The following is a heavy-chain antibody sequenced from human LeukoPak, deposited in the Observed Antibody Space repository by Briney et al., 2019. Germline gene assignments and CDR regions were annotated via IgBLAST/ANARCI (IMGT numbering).Heavy chain of an antibody. J-gene: IGHJ4*02. Sequence: PSETLSLTCAVYGGSFSGYYWSWIRQPPGKGLEWIGEINHSGSTNYNPSLKSRVTISLDTSKNQSSLKLTSVTAADTAVYYCASQLGGTTFHWGQGTLVTVSS. CDR2: INHSGST. CDR3: ASQLGGTTFH. V-gene: IGHV4-34*01. CDR1: GGSFSGYY. D-gene: IGHD1-1*01.